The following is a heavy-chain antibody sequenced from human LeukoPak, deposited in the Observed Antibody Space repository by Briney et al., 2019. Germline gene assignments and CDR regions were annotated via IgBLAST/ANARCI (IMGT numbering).Heavy chain of an antibody. Sequence: PGGSLRLSCAASGFTFSSYWMSWVRQAPGKGLEWVANIKQDGSEKYYVDSVKGRFTISRDNAKNSLYLQMNSLRAEDTVVYYCASDFNFWSGYYGYWGQGTLVTVSS. CDR2: IKQDGSEK. CDR3: ASDFNFWSGYYGY. J-gene: IGHJ4*02. V-gene: IGHV3-7*01. D-gene: IGHD3-3*01. CDR1: GFTFSSYW.